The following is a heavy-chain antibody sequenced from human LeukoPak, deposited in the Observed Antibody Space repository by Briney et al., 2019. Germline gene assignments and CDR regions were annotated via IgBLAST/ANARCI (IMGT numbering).Heavy chain of an antibody. Sequence: GGSLRLSCAASGFTFSSYGMHWVRQAPGKGLEWVSSISSSSSYIYYADSVKGRFTISRDNAKNSLYLQMNSLRAEDTALYYCARATFGRAFDIWGQGTMVTVSS. D-gene: IGHD3-10*01. CDR1: GFTFSSYG. J-gene: IGHJ3*02. CDR3: ARATFGRAFDI. CDR2: ISSSSSYI. V-gene: IGHV3-21*04.